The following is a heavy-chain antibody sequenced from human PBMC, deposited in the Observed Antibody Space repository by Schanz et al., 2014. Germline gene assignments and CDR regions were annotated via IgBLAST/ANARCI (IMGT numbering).Heavy chain of an antibody. CDR2: ISGSGGST. D-gene: IGHD3-22*01. V-gene: IGHV3-23*01. CDR1: GFSVGNKY. J-gene: IGHJ4*02. Sequence: EVQLLESGGGLVQPGGSLRLSCAASGFSVGNKYMNWVRQAPGKGLEWVSAISGSGGSTYYADSVKGRFTISRDNSKNTLYLQMSSLRVEDTAVYYCARVDSRGYFFDNWGQGTRVTVSS. CDR3: ARVDSRGYFFDN.